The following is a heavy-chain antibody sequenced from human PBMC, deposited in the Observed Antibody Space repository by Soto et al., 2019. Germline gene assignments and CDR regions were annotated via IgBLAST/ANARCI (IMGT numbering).Heavy chain of an antibody. CDR3: ARDNSAAFDY. D-gene: IGHD3-10*01. V-gene: IGHV4-4*07. CDR2: IYSSGII. CDR1: GGSISSYY. Sequence: QVQLRESGPRLVKPSETLSLSCTVSGGSISSYYWSWIRQPAGKGLEWIGRIYSSGIINSNPSLRSRLTMSVDTSKNQFSLKLSSVTAADTAVYYCARDNSAAFDYWGQGTLVTVSS. J-gene: IGHJ4*02.